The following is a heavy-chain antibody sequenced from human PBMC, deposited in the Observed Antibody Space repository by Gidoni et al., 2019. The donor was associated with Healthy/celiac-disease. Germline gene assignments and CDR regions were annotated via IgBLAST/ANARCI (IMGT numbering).Heavy chain of an antibody. J-gene: IGHJ4*02. CDR3: AAGDYPGDY. V-gene: IGHV3-30*02. CDR2: IRYDGSNK. D-gene: IGHD4-17*01. Sequence: GLEWVAFIRYDGSNKYYADSVKGRFTISRDNSKNTLYLQMNSLRAEDTAVYYCAAGDYPGDYWGQGTLVTVSS.